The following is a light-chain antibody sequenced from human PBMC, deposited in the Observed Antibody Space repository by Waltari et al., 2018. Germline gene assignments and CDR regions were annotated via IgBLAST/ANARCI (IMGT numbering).Light chain of an antibody. Sequence: HSALTQPASVSGSPGQSISIPCAGPTSAIGAYDLVSWYQKYSGKAPKLIIYHVKNRPSDISPRFSASKSGDTASLTISGLQAEDEAEYYCASYVNSFALVFGGGTKVSVL. J-gene: IGLJ2*01. V-gene: IGLV2-14*03. CDR1: TSAIGAYDL. CDR3: ASYVNSFALV. CDR2: HVK.